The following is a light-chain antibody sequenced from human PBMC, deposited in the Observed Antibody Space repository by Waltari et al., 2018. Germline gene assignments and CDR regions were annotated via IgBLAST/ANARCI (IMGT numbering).Light chain of an antibody. CDR3: QHRGSLSWT. CDR1: KNINLY. J-gene: IGKJ1*01. V-gene: IGKV3-11*01. Sequence: EFVLTQSPATLSLSPGERATLSCRASKNINLYLAWYQQKPGQAPRLLIYDAFDRASGIPARFSGSGSGTDFTLTISNLEPDDFAVYYCQHRGSLSWTFGQGTKVEIK. CDR2: DAF.